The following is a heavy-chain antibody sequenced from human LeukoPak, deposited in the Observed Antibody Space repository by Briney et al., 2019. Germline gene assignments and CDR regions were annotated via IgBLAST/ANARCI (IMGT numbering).Heavy chain of an antibody. CDR3: AREQAGGFGSSGYSTNFDY. D-gene: IGHD3-22*01. J-gene: IGHJ4*02. CDR1: GYSISSGYY. CDR2: IYHSGST. V-gene: IGHV4-38-2*02. Sequence: SETLSLTCAVSGYSISSGYYWGWIRQPPGKGLEWIGSIYHSGSTYYNPSLKSRVTISVDTSKNQFSLKLSSVTAADTAVYYCAREQAGGFGSSGYSTNFDYWGQGTLVTVSS.